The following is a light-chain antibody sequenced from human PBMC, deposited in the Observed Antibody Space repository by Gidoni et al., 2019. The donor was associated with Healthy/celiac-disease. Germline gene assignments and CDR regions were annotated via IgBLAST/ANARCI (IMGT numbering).Light chain of an antibody. CDR2: GNS. CDR3: QSYDSSLSGSWV. Sequence: QSVLTQPPSVSGAPGQRVTSSCTGSSSNIGAGYDVHWYQQLPGTAPKLLIYGNSNRPSGGPDRFSGSKSGTSASLAITGLQAEDEADYYCQSYDSSLSGSWVFGGGTKLTVL. V-gene: IGLV1-40*01. CDR1: SSNIGAGYD. J-gene: IGLJ3*02.